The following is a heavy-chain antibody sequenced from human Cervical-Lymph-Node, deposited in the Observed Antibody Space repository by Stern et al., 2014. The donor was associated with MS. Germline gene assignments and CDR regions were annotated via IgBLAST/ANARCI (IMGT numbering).Heavy chain of an antibody. CDR1: GGTFSNYA. D-gene: IGHD2-21*01. V-gene: IGHV1-69*01. Sequence: MQMVESGAEVKKPGSSVKVSCKTSGGTFSNYAIRWVRQAPGQGLEWMGGSAPIFDATNYAQKFQGRVTITADESTRTAYMELSSLRSDDTAMYYCARGDSEAPIYYFDYWGQGTLVTVSS. J-gene: IGHJ4*02. CDR3: ARGDSEAPIYYFDY. CDR2: SAPIFDAT.